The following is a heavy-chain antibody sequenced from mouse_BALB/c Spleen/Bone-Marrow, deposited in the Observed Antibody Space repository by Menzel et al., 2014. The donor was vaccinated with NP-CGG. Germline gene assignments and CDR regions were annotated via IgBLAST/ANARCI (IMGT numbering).Heavy chain of an antibody. CDR1: GFNIKDTY. CDR2: IDPANGNT. V-gene: IGHV14-3*02. D-gene: IGHD2-1*01. J-gene: IGHJ4*01. CDR3: ARYGNYCYAMDY. Sequence: EVQVVESGAELVKPGASVKLSCTASGFNIKDTYMHWVKQRPEQGLEWIGRIDPANGNTKYDPKFQGKATITADTSSNTAYLQLSSLTSEDTAAYYCARYGNYCYAMDYWGQGTSVTVSS.